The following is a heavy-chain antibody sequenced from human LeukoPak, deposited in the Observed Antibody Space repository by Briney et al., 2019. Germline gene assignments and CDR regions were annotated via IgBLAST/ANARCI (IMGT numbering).Heavy chain of an antibody. D-gene: IGHD1-7*01. V-gene: IGHV1-2*02. CDR1: GYTFTGYY. Sequence: ASVKVSCKASGYTFTGYYMHWVRQAPGQGLEWMGWINPNSSGTNYAQKFQGRVTMARDTSISTAYMELSRLRSDDTAVYYCAVGITGTTATDYWGQGTLVTVSS. J-gene: IGHJ4*02. CDR2: INPNSSGT. CDR3: AVGITGTTATDY.